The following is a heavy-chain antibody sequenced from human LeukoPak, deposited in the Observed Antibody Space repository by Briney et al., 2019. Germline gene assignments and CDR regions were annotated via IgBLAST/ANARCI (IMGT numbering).Heavy chain of an antibody. CDR2: IRYDGSNK. J-gene: IGHJ4*02. CDR3: ARASERARWVDY. CDR1: GFTFSSYG. D-gene: IGHD4-23*01. Sequence: GGSLRLSCAASGFTFSSYGMHWVRQAPGKGLEWVAFIRYDGSNKYYADSVKGRFTISRDNSKNTLYLQMNSLRAEDTAVYYCARASERARWVDYWGQGTLVTVSS. V-gene: IGHV3-30*02.